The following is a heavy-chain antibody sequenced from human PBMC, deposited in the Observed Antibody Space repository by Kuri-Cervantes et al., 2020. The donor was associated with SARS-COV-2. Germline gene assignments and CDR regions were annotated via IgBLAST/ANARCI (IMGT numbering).Heavy chain of an antibody. CDR2: IYYSGST. V-gene: IGHV4-30-4*08. J-gene: IGHJ6*03. D-gene: IGHD5-18*01. CDR1: GGSISSGDYY. Sequence: SETLSLTCTVSGGSISSGDYYWSWIRQPPGKGLEWIGYIYYSGSTYYNPSLKSRVTISVDTSKNQFSLKLSSVTAADTAVYYCAKPRGYSYGYQTRYYYYMDVWGKGTTVTVSS. CDR3: AKPRGYSYGYQTRYYYYMDV.